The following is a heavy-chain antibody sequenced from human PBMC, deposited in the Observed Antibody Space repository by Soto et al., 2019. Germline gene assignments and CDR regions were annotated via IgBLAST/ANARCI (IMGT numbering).Heavy chain of an antibody. V-gene: IGHV3-23*01. D-gene: IGHD3-16*01. CDR1: GFTFSSYA. CDR3: TKGAFAGYYYYGMDV. CDR2: ISRSGDST. J-gene: IGHJ6*02. Sequence: EEQLLESGGDLVQPGGSLRLSCVASGFTFSSYAMTWVRQAPGKGLEWVSAISRSGDSTYYADSVKGRFTISRDNSKNTLYLQMNSLRAEDTAVYYCTKGAFAGYYYYGMDVWGQGTTVTVSS.